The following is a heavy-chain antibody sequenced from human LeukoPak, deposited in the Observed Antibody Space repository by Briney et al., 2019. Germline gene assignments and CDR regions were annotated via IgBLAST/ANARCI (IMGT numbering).Heavy chain of an antibody. CDR2: IYTSGST. D-gene: IGHD6-13*01. Sequence: SETRSLTCTVSGGSISSYYWSWIRQPAGKGLEWIGRIYTSGSTNYNPSLKSRVTMSVDTSKNQFSLKLSSVTAADTAVYYCARGTSSWYPATFDYWGQGTLVTVSS. CDR3: ARGTSSWYPATFDY. V-gene: IGHV4-4*07. J-gene: IGHJ4*02. CDR1: GGSISSYY.